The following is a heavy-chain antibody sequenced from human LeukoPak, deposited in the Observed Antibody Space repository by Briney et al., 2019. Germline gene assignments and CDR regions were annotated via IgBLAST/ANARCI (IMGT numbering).Heavy chain of an antibody. CDR1: GFTFSSYA. CDR3: ARRAGAYSHPYDY. J-gene: IGHJ4*02. CDR2: ISGGGGST. Sequence: GGSLRLSCAASGFTFSSYAMSWVRQAPGKGLEWVSAISGGGGSTYYADSVKGRFTISRDNSKNTLYLQMNSLRAEDTAVYYCARRAGAYSHPYDYWGQGTLVTVSS. V-gene: IGHV3-23*01. D-gene: IGHD4/OR15-4a*01.